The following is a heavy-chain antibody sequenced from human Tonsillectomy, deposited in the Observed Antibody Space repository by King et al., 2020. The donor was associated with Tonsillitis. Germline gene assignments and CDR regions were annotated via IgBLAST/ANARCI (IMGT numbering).Heavy chain of an antibody. CDR3: TRNGFDSYGSGSYYGNWFDP. Sequence: QLVQSGGGLVKPGGSLRLSCAASGFTFSSYTMNWVRQAPGKGLEWVSSISSTSSYIYYTDSLKGRFTISRDNAKNSLYLQMNSLRAEDTAVYYCTRNGFDSYGSGSYYGNWFDPWGQGTLVTVSS. J-gene: IGHJ5*02. CDR2: ISSTSSYI. D-gene: IGHD3-10*01. CDR1: GFTFSSYT. V-gene: IGHV3-21*01.